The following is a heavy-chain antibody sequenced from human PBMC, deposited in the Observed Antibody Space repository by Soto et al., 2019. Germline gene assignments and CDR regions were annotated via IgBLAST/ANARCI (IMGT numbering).Heavy chain of an antibody. D-gene: IGHD2-2*01. Sequence: QVQLVQSGAEVKKPGSSVKVSCKASGGTFSSYTISWVRQAPGQGLEWMGRIIPILGIANYAQKFQGRVTITADKSTITAYMELSSLRSEDTAVYYCARVVPADHYYYYGMDVWGQGTTVTVSS. J-gene: IGHJ6*02. CDR3: ARVVPADHYYYYGMDV. V-gene: IGHV1-69*02. CDR2: IIPILGIA. CDR1: GGTFSSYT.